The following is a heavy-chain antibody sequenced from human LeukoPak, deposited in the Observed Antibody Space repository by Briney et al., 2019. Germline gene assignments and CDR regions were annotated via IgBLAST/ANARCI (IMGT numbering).Heavy chain of an antibody. D-gene: IGHD3-10*01. CDR1: GFTLSSYA. Sequence: QPGGSLRLSCAASGFTLSSYAMSWVRQAPGKGLEWVSSISASGGSTNYADSVKGRFTISRDKSKNTVYLQMNSLRAEDTAVYYCAKVMKGSERLTMVRGVIIKTAGLYYMDVWGKGTTVTVSS. V-gene: IGHV3-23*01. CDR2: ISASGGST. CDR3: AKVMKGSERLTMVRGVIIKTAGLYYMDV. J-gene: IGHJ6*03.